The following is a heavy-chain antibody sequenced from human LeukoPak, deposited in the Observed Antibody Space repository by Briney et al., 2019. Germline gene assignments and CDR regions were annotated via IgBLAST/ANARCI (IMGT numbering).Heavy chain of an antibody. CDR2: IKQDGSEK. V-gene: IGHV3-7*01. D-gene: IGHD3-10*01. CDR1: GFTFSSYA. Sequence: GGSLRLSCAASGFTFSSYAMSWVRQAPGKGLEWVANIKQDGSEKYYVDSVKGRFTISRDNAKNSLYLQMNSLRAEDTAVYYCARAPHMDRGVCDYWGQGTLVTVSS. CDR3: ARAPHMDRGVCDY. J-gene: IGHJ4*02.